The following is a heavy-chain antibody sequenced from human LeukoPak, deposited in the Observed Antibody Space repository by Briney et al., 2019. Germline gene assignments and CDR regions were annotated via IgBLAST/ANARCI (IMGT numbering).Heavy chain of an antibody. CDR3: ARAAGIATSAD. CDR1: GITFSSYA. V-gene: IGHV3-23*01. D-gene: IGHD6-13*01. Sequence: GGSLRLSCAASGITFSSYAMSWVRQAPGKGLEWVSAVSGSGGSTYYANSVKGRFTISRDNSKNTLYLQMNSLRAEDAAVYYCARAAGIATSADWGQGTLVTVSS. J-gene: IGHJ4*02. CDR2: VSGSGGST.